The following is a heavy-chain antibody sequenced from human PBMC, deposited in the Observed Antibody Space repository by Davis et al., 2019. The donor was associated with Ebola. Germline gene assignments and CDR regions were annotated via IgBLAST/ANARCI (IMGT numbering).Heavy chain of an antibody. Sequence: AASVKVSCKASGYTFTSYYLHWVRQAPGQGLEWMGKINPSGGSTTYAQKFQGRVTMTRDTSTSTVYMELSSLRSEDTAVYYCATGSSSLYYGMDVWGKGTTVTVSS. CDR3: ATGSSSLYYGMDV. CDR2: INPSGGST. V-gene: IGHV1-46*01. J-gene: IGHJ6*04. CDR1: GYTFTSYY. D-gene: IGHD6-6*01.